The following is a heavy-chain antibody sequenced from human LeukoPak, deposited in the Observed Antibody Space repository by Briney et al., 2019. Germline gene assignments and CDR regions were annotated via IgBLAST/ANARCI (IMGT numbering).Heavy chain of an antibody. CDR1: GFTFSSYA. CDR3: AKGRYGSGSLCDY. CDR2: ISGSGGGT. D-gene: IGHD3-10*01. V-gene: IGHV3-23*01. J-gene: IGHJ4*02. Sequence: GGSLRLSCVASGFTFSSYAMSWVRQAPGKGLEWVSAISGSGGGTYYADSVKGRFTISRDNSKNTLYLQMNSLRAEDTAVYYCAKGRYGSGSLCDYWGQGTLVTVSS.